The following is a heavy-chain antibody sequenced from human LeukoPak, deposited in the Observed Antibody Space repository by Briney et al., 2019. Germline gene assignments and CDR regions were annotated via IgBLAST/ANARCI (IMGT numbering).Heavy chain of an antibody. CDR2: IYTSGST. J-gene: IGHJ6*03. Sequence: SETLSPTCTVSGGSISSYYWSWIRQPAGKGLEWIGRIYTSGSTNYNPSLKSRVTISVDKSKNQFSLKLSSVTAADTAVYYCARDPGSYYYYMDVWGKGTTVTVSS. CDR1: GGSISSYY. V-gene: IGHV4-4*07. CDR3: ARDPGSYYYYMDV.